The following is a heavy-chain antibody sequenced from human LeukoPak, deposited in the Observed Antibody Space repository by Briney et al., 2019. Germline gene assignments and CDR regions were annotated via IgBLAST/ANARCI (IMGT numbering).Heavy chain of an antibody. J-gene: IGHJ2*01. D-gene: IGHD1-26*01. V-gene: IGHV4-4*09. Sequence: SETLSLTCTVSGGSVGSYYWSWVRQPPGKGLEWIGYVSASGGTKYNPSLKSRVTISVDASKNQFSLKLSSVTATDTAMYYCARHQGGFHLWGRGTLVTVSS. CDR1: GGSVGSYY. CDR2: VSASGGT. CDR3: ARHQGGFHL.